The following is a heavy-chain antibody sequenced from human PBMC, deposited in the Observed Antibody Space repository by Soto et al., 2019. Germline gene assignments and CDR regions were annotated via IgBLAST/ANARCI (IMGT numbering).Heavy chain of an antibody. CDR2: ISSNGGST. V-gene: IGHV3-64D*08. Sequence: GGSLRLSCSASGFTFSRYPMHWVRQAPGKGLEYVSAISSNGGSTYYADSVKGRFTISRDNSKNTLYLQMSSLRAEDTAVYYCVKCTVTRICDYWGQGTLVTVSS. J-gene: IGHJ4*02. D-gene: IGHD4-17*01. CDR3: VKCTVTRICDY. CDR1: GFTFSRYP.